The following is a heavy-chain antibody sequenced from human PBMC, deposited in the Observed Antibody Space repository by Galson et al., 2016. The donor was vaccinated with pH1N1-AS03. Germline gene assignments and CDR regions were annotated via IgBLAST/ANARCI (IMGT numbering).Heavy chain of an antibody. CDR1: GVSVTSSGVG. V-gene: IGHV2-5*02. J-gene: IGHJ4*02. D-gene: IGHD2/OR15-2a*01. CDR3: TRSRYYNTNLYYFDY. Sequence: PALVKPTQTLTLTCSVSGVSVTSSGVGVGWFRQPPGKALEWLALVYWDETRRYNPSLKSRLTVTKDTSKNLVVLTLTDMDPVDTATYFCTRSRYYNTNLYYFDYWGQGTLVTVSS. CDR2: VYWDETR.